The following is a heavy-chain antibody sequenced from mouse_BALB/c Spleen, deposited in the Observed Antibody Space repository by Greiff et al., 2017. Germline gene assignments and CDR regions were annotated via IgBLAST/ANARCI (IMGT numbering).Heavy chain of an antibody. CDR1: GYSFTSYW. V-gene: IGHV1S126*01. D-gene: IGHD2-1*01. J-gene: IGHJ3*01. Sequence: QVQLKESGPQLVRPGASVKISCKASGYSFTSYWMHWVKQRPGQGLEWIGMIDPSDSETRLNQKFKDKATLTVDKSSSTAYMQLSSPTSEDSAVYYCAREGNYLFAYWGQGTLVTVSA. CDR2: IDPSDSET. CDR3: AREGNYLFAY.